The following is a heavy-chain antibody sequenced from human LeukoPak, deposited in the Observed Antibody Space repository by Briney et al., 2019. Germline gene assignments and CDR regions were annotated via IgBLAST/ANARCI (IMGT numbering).Heavy chain of an antibody. Sequence: GASVTVSCKASGFTFTRSAVQWVRQARGQRLEWIGWIVVGSGNTNYAQEFQERVTITRDMSTSTAYMELSSLRSEDTPVYYCAVYCGGDCYHDYWGQGTLVTVSS. CDR1: GFTFTRSA. D-gene: IGHD2-21*02. V-gene: IGHV1-58*01. J-gene: IGHJ4*02. CDR2: IVVGSGNT. CDR3: AVYCGGDCYHDY.